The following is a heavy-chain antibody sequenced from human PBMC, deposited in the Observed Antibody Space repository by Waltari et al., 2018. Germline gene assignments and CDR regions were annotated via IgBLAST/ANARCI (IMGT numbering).Heavy chain of an antibody. Sequence: EVQLVESGGGLVQPGRSLRLSCAASGFTFDDYAMHWVRQAPGKGLEWVPGISWNSGSIVYADYVKGRFTISRDNAKNALYLQMNSLRAEDTALYYGAKDAPDTAMGHYFDYWGQGTLVTVSS. V-gene: IGHV3-9*01. CDR1: GFTFDDYA. J-gene: IGHJ4*02. CDR3: AKDAPDTAMGHYFDY. D-gene: IGHD5-18*01. CDR2: ISWNSGSI.